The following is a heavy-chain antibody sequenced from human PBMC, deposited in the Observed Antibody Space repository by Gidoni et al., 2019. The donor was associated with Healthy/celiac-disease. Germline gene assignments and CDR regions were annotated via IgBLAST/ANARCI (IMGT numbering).Heavy chain of an antibody. CDR3: AREGYGSGSYCEEVFVY. J-gene: IGHJ4*02. CDR1: GYTFTSSY. CDR2: INPSGGST. Sequence: QVQLVQSGAEVKKPGASVKVSCQASGYTFTSSYMHWVRQAPGQGLEWMGIINPSGGSTSYEQKFQGRVTMTRDTSTSTVYMELSSLRSEDTAVYYCAREGYGSGSYCEEVFVYWGQGTLVTVSS. D-gene: IGHD3-10*01. V-gene: IGHV1-46*01.